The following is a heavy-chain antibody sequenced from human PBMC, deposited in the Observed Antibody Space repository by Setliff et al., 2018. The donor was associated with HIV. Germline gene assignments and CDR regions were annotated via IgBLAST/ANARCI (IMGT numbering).Heavy chain of an antibody. CDR2: INTGNGNT. D-gene: IGHD6-6*01. Sequence: ASVKVSCKASGYTFSQYPMHWVRQAPGQRPEWMGWINTGNGNTKYSQKFQDRVTITRDTSADTVYMELNSLRSEDTAVYYCARGFSVYSSSDPLLNWFDPWGQGTPVTVSS. V-gene: IGHV1-3*04. CDR1: GYTFSQYP. J-gene: IGHJ5*02. CDR3: ARGFSVYSSSDPLLNWFDP.